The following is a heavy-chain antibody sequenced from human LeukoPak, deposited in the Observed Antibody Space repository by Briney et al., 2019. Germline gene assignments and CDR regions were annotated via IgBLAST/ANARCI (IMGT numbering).Heavy chain of an antibody. Sequence: PGGSLRLSCAASGFSFSSYWMSWVRQAPGKGLEWVANINQEGIETYYVDSVKGRFTISRDNAKNSLSLQMNSLRAEDTAVYYCARGGPGRWPAYYFDYWGQGTLVTVSS. CDR3: ARGGPGRWPAYYFDY. D-gene: IGHD2-15*01. V-gene: IGHV3-7*05. J-gene: IGHJ4*02. CDR1: GFSFSSYW. CDR2: INQEGIET.